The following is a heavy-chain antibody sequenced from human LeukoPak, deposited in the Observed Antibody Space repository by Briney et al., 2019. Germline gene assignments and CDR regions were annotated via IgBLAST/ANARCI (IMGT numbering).Heavy chain of an antibody. J-gene: IGHJ6*03. D-gene: IGHD3-22*01. CDR1: GGSISSYY. Sequence: SETLSLACTVSGGSISSYYWSWIRQPPGKGLEWVGNIYYSGSTNYNPSLKSRVTISVDTSKNQISLKLSSVTAADTAVYYCTRGSIAYYYMDVWGKGTTVTISS. CDR2: IYYSGST. CDR3: TRGSIAYYYMDV. V-gene: IGHV4-59*01.